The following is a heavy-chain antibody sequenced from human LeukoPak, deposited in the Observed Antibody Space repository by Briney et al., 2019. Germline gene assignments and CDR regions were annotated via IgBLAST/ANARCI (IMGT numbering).Heavy chain of an antibody. CDR1: GGTFSSYA. J-gene: IGHJ4*02. V-gene: IGHV1-69*05. Sequence: SVKVSCKASGGTFSSYAISWVRQAPGQGLEWIGGIIPIFGTANYAQKFQGRVTITTDESTSTAYMELSSLRSEDTAVYYCARESYYYDSSGYSRGRGYDYWGQGTLVTVSS. CDR3: ARESYYYDSSGYSRGRGYDY. CDR2: IIPIFGTA. D-gene: IGHD3-22*01.